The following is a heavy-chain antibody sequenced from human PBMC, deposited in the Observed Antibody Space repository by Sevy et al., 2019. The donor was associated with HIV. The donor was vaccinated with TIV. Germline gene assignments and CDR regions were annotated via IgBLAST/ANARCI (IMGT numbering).Heavy chain of an antibody. D-gene: IGHD6-13*01. CDR3: VRDRIDAAGGYIDY. CDR1: GGSVSSGNYY. CDR2: TSYIGSI. V-gene: IGHV4-61*01. Sequence: SETLSLTCTVSGGSVSSGNYYWTWIRQPPGKGLEWIGYTSYIGSINYNPSLKSRVTISIDTSKNQLSLRLSSVTATDPAVYYCVRDRIDAAGGYIDYWGQGTLVTVSS. J-gene: IGHJ4*02.